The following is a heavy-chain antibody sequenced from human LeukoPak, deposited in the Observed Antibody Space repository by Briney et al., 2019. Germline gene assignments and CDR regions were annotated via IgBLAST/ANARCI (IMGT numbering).Heavy chain of an antibody. Sequence: GASVKVSCNASGYTFTSYDINWVRQATGQGLEWMGWMNPNSGNTGYAQKFQGRVTMTRNTSISTAYMELSSLRSEDTAVYYCARALVYCGGDCYLNYWGQGTLVTVSS. V-gene: IGHV1-8*01. CDR2: MNPNSGNT. D-gene: IGHD2-21*02. J-gene: IGHJ4*02. CDR3: ARALVYCGGDCYLNY. CDR1: GYTFTSYD.